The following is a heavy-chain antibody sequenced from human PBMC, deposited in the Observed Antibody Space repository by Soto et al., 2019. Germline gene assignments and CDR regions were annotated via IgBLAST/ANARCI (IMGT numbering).Heavy chain of an antibody. CDR1: GFSLSTSGVG. CDR2: IYWDDDK. D-gene: IGHD3-22*01. J-gene: IGHJ3*02. V-gene: IGHV2-5*02. Sequence: SGPTLVNPTQTLTLTCTFSGFSLSTSGVGVGWIRQPPGKALEWLALIYWDDDKRYSPSLKSRLTITKDYSKNQVFLTMTNMGPVDTATYYCAHRRRYYDSSGYYLGSFDIWGQGTMVTVSS. CDR3: AHRRRYYDSSGYYLGSFDI.